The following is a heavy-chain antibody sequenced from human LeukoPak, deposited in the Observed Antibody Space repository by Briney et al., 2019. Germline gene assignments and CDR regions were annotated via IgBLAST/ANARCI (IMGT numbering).Heavy chain of an antibody. Sequence: GASVKVSCKASGYTFSGYYIHWVRQAPGQGLEWMGWINPNTGGTKYAQRFQDRVTMTRDTSISTAYMELSRLRSDDTAVYYCARDGDFYDTSGYYFYYYYMDVWGKGTTVTVSS. J-gene: IGHJ6*03. CDR1: GYTFSGYY. CDR3: ARDGDFYDTSGYYFYYYYMDV. CDR2: INPNTGGT. V-gene: IGHV1-2*02. D-gene: IGHD3-22*01.